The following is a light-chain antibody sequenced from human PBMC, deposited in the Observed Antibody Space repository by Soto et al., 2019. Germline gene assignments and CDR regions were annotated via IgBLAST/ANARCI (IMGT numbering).Light chain of an antibody. CDR3: QKYDSALWT. CDR1: QGISNN. V-gene: IGKV1-27*01. J-gene: IGKJ1*01. Sequence: DIQMTQSPSSLSASVGDSVTITCRASQGISNNLAWFQHKPGKVPKVLIYAASALQSGVPSRFSGSGFGTDFTLTISSLQPEDVATYYCQKYDSALWTFGQGTKVEI. CDR2: AAS.